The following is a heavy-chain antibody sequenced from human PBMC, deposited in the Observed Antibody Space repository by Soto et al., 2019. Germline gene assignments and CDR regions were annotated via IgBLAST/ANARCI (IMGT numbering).Heavy chain of an antibody. D-gene: IGHD3-10*01. CDR1: GGSFSCYY. Sequence: PSETLSLTCAVYGGSFSCYYWSWIRQPPGKGLEWIGEINHSGSTNYNPSLKSRVTISVDTSKNQFSLKLSSVTAADTAVYYCASRRLLWFGELSYYYGMDVWGQGTTVTVSS. J-gene: IGHJ6*02. CDR2: INHSGST. V-gene: IGHV4-34*01. CDR3: ASRRLLWFGELSYYYGMDV.